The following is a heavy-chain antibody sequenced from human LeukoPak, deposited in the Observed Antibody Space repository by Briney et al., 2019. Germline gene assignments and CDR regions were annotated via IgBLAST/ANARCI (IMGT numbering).Heavy chain of an antibody. Sequence: ASVKVSCKASGYTFTSYYMHWVRQAPGQGLEWMGIINPSGGSTSYAQKLQGRVTMTTDTSTSTAYMELRSLRSDDTAVYYCARSYSSGWFYYYYYYMDVWGKGTTVTVSS. V-gene: IGHV1-46*01. D-gene: IGHD6-19*01. CDR2: INPSGGST. J-gene: IGHJ6*03. CDR3: ARSYSSGWFYYYYYYMDV. CDR1: GYTFTSYY.